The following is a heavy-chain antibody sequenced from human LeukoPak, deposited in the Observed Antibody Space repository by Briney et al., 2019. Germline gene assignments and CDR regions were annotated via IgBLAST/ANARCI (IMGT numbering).Heavy chain of an antibody. CDR3: ARVGFVVVTLVFDL. CDR1: GGSVSSGSYY. J-gene: IGHJ5*02. Sequence: SETLSLTCTVSGGSVSSGSYYWSWIRQPPGKGLEWIGYIYNSGSTNYNPSLKSRVTISVDTSKNQFSLKLSSVTAADTAVYYCARVGFVVVTLVFDLWGQGTLVTVSS. D-gene: IGHD2-21*02. CDR2: IYNSGST. V-gene: IGHV4-61*01.